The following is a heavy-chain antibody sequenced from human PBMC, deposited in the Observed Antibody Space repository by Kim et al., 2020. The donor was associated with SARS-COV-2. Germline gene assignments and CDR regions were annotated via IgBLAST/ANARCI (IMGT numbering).Heavy chain of an antibody. Sequence: SETLSLTCAVYGGSFSGYYWSWIRQPPGKGLEWIGEINHSGSTNYNPSLKSRVTISVDTSKNQFSLKLSSVTAADTAVYYCARGSIAVAGTDYYYYGMDVWGRGTTVTVSS. J-gene: IGHJ6*02. V-gene: IGHV4-34*01. D-gene: IGHD6-19*01. CDR3: ARGSIAVAGTDYYYYGMDV. CDR2: INHSGST. CDR1: GGSFSGYY.